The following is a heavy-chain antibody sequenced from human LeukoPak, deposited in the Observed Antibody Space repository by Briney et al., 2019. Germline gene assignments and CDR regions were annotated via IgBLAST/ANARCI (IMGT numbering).Heavy chain of an antibody. Sequence: ASVTVSCKASGYTFTNYAIHWVRQAPGQRLEWMGWINAGNGNTRNSQDFQGRVTITRDTSASTAYMELSSLRSEDMAVYYCARGGQYAMDVWGKGTTVTVSS. CDR3: ARGGQYAMDV. V-gene: IGHV1-3*03. CDR2: INAGNGNT. D-gene: IGHD2-2*01. CDR1: GYTFTNYA. J-gene: IGHJ6*03.